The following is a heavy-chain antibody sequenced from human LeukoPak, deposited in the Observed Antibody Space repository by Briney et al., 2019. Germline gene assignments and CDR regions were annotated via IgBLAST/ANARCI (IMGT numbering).Heavy chain of an antibody. J-gene: IGHJ2*01. CDR2: ISGSGGST. D-gene: IGHD3-9*01. CDR1: GFTFSSYA. V-gene: IGHV3-23*01. Sequence: GGSLRLSCAASGFTFSSYAMSWVRQAPGKGLEWVSAISGSGGSTYYADSAEGRFTISRDNSRNILYLQMNSLRGEDTAIYYCARDPSDCDRYLDLWGRGTLVTVSS. CDR3: ARDPSDCDRYLDL.